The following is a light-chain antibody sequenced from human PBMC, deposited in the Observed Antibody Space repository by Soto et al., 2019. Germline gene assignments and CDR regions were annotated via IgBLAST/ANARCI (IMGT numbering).Light chain of an antibody. CDR3: CSFTSSNTHV. V-gene: IGLV2-23*02. J-gene: IGLJ1*01. CDR1: SDDVGAYNS. Sequence: QSVLAQPASVSGSPGQSITISCTGTSDDVGAYNSVSWYQQHPGKVPKLILFEVNKRPSGVSGRFSGSKSGNTASLTISGLQAEDEADYYCCSFTSSNTHVFGTGTKVTVL. CDR2: EVN.